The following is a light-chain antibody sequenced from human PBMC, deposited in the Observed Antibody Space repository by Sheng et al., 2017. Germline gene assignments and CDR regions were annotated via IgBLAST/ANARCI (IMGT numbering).Light chain of an antibody. CDR2: KAS. J-gene: IGKJ2*01. CDR1: QRISNY. Sequence: DIQMTQSPSSLSASVGDRVTITCRASQRISNYLSWYQQKLGKAPKFLIYKASTLQGGVPSRFSGSASGTDFTLTISGLQPEDVATYYCQQVTIYPYTFGQGTKLEIK. V-gene: IGKV1-39*01. CDR3: QQVTIYPYT.